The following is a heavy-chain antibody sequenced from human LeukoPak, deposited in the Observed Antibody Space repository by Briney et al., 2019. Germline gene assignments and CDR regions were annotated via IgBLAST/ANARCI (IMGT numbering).Heavy chain of an antibody. V-gene: IGHV3-11*01. CDR3: ARGVRWFGYAFDI. D-gene: IGHD3-10*01. J-gene: IGHJ3*02. CDR1: GFTFTDYD. Sequence: GGSLRLSCAASGFTFTDYDMNWIRQAPGKGLEWVSYITNTGYNIYYADSVKGRFTISRDNAKNSLYLQMNSLRAEDTAVYYCARGVRWFGYAFDIWGQGTMVTVSS. CDR2: ITNTGYNI.